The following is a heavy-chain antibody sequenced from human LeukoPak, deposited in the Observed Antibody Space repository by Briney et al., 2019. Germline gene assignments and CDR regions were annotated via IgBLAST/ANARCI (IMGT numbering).Heavy chain of an antibody. D-gene: IGHD3-10*01. CDR2: ISGSGGST. Sequence: GGSLRLSCAASGFTFTNYAITWVRQAPGKGLEWVSAISGSGGSTYYTDSVKGRFTISRDNFKNTLYLQMNSLRVEDTAVYYCAAFHGSGTSYLKAADYWGQGTLVTVSS. CDR3: AAFHGSGTSYLKAADY. V-gene: IGHV3-23*01. J-gene: IGHJ4*02. CDR1: GFTFTNYA.